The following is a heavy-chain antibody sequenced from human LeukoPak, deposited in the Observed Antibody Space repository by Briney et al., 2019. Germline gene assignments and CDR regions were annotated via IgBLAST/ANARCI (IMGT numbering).Heavy chain of an antibody. Sequence: GASAKVSCKASGGTFSNYDISWVRQAPGQGLEWMGGIIPIFGTANYAQKFQGRVTITTDESTSTAYMELSSLRSEDTAVYYCARDRAESIVGATVDAFDIWGQGTMVTVSS. CDR3: ARDRAESIVGATVDAFDI. V-gene: IGHV1-69*05. CDR2: IIPIFGTA. D-gene: IGHD1-26*01. CDR1: GGTFSNYD. J-gene: IGHJ3*02.